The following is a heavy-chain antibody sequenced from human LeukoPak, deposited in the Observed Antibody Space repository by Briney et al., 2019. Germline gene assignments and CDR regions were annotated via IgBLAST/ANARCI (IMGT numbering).Heavy chain of an antibody. Sequence: ASVKVSCKASGYTFTSYGISWVRQAPGQGLEWMGWISAYNGHTKYAQKLQGRVTMTTDTSTSIAYMELRSLRSDDTAVYYCARDAILEGTFVYWGQGTLVTVS. V-gene: IGHV1-18*01. J-gene: IGHJ4*02. CDR2: ISAYNGHT. CDR1: GYTFTSYG. D-gene: IGHD1-7*01. CDR3: ARDAILEGTFVY.